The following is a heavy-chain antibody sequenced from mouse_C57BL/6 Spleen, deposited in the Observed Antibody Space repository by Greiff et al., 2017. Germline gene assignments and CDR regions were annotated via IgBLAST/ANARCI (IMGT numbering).Heavy chain of an antibody. J-gene: IGHJ1*03. Sequence: LVESGPELVKPGASVKISCKASGYAFSSSWMNWVKQRPGKGLEWIGRIYPGDGDTNYNGKFKGKATLTADKSSSTAYMQLSSLTSEDSAVYFCARGGYYSNWDWYFDVWGTGTTVTVSS. CDR2: IYPGDGDT. V-gene: IGHV1-82*01. CDR3: ARGGYYSNWDWYFDV. CDR1: GYAFSSSW. D-gene: IGHD2-5*01.